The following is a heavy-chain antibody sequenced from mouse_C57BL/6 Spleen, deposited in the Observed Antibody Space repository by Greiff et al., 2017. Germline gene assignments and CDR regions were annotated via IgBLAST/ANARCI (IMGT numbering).Heavy chain of an antibody. Sequence: QVQLQQSGAELVRPGASVTLSCKASGYTFTDYEMHWVKQTPVHGLEWIGAIDPETGGTAYNQKFKGKAILTADKSSSTAYMELRSLTSEDSAVYYCTRSGECVLREFAYWGQGTLVTVSA. J-gene: IGHJ3*01. CDR2: IDPETGGT. CDR1: GYTFTDYE. V-gene: IGHV1-15*01. CDR3: TRSGECVLREFAY. D-gene: IGHD1-1*01.